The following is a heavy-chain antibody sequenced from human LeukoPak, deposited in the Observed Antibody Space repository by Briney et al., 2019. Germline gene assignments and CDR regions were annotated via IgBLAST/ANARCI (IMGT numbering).Heavy chain of an antibody. V-gene: IGHV3-74*01. CDR3: ARGRPHGNDY. J-gene: IGHJ4*02. Sequence: GGSLRLSCAASGFTFSSYWMHWVRQAPGKGLVWVSRISDGGSTTTYADSVKGRFTISRDNAKNTLYLQMNGLRVEDTAVYYCARGRPHGNDYWGQGTLVTVSS. CDR2: ISDGGSTT. D-gene: IGHD4-23*01. CDR1: GFTFSSYW.